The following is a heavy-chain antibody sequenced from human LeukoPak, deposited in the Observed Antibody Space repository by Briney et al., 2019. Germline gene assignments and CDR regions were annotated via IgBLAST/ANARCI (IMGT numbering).Heavy chain of an antibody. V-gene: IGHV3-74*01. J-gene: IGHJ4*02. Sequence: PGRSLRLSCAASGFTFSSYWMHWVRQAPGKGLVWVSRINSDGSSTSYADSVKGRFTISRDNAKNTLYLQMNSLRAEDTAVYYCARSPYYDSSGYSFDYWGQGTLVTVSS. CDR1: GFTFSSYW. CDR2: INSDGSST. CDR3: ARSPYYDSSGYSFDY. D-gene: IGHD3-22*01.